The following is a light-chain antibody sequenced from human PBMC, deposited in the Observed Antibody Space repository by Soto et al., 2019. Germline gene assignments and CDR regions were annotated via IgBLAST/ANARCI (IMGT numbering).Light chain of an antibody. CDR3: SSYTSSSTRFYV. V-gene: IGLV2-14*01. Sequence: QSALTQPASVSGSPGQSITISCTGTSSDVGSYNYVSWYQQHPGKAPKLMIYEVSNRPSGVSNRFSGSKSGNTASLTISGLQAEDEADYYCSSYTSSSTRFYVFGTGTKVTVL. CDR2: EVS. J-gene: IGLJ1*01. CDR1: SSDVGSYNY.